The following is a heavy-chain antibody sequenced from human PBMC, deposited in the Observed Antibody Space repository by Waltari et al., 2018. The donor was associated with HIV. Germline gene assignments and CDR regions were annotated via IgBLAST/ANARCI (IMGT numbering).Heavy chain of an antibody. D-gene: IGHD5-12*01. CDR3: AAGGYDSVRGYFGY. V-gene: IGHV4-34*01. CDR1: GGSFSGSY. J-gene: IGHJ4*02. CDR2: INHSGST. Sequence: QVQLQQWGAGLLKPSETLSLTCAVYGGSFSGSYWSWIRQPPGKGLEWIGEINHSGSTNYNPSLKSRVTISVDTSKNQFSLKLSSVTAADTAVYYCAAGGYDSVRGYFGYWGQGTLVTVSS.